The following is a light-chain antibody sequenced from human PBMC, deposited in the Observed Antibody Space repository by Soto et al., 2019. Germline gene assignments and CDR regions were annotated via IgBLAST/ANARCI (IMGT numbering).Light chain of an antibody. J-gene: IGKJ1*01. Sequence: EIVMTQSPATLSVSPGERATLSCRASQSVSSSYLAWYQQKPGQAPRLLIYDASNRATGIPARFSGSGSGTDFTLTISSLEPEDFAVYYCQQRSNWPSWTFGQGTKVDI. CDR1: QSVSSSY. V-gene: IGKV3-11*01. CDR2: DAS. CDR3: QQRSNWPSWT.